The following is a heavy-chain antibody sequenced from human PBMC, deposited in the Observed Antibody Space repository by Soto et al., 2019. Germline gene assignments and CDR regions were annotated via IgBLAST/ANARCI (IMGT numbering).Heavy chain of an antibody. CDR1: GGSISSGGYY. CDR3: ARGSVVAATLFDY. Sequence: QVQLQESGPGLVKPSQTLSLTCTVSGGSISSGGYYWSWIRQHPGKGREWIGYIYDSGSTYYYPSLKGRVTIAVDTSKNQFSLKLSSVTAADRAVYSCARGSVVAATLFDYWGQGTLVTVSS. J-gene: IGHJ4*02. D-gene: IGHD2-15*01. V-gene: IGHV4-31*03. CDR2: IYDSGST.